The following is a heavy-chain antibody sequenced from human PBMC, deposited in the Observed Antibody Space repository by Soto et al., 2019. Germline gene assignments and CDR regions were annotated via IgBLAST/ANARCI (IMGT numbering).Heavy chain of an antibody. V-gene: IGHV3-13*01. Sequence: EVQLVESGGGLVQPGGSLRLFCAACGFTFSSYDMHWVRQATGKGLEWVSAIGTAGDTYYPGSVKGRFTISRENAKNSLYLQMNSLRAGDTAVYYCARGPYGSGSPIAPYYFDYWGQGTLVTVSS. J-gene: IGHJ4*02. D-gene: IGHD3-10*01. CDR3: ARGPYGSGSPIAPYYFDY. CDR1: GFTFSSYD. CDR2: IGTAGDT.